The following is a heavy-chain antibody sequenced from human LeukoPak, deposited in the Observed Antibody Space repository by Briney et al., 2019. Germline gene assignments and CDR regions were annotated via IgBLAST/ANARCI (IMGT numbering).Heavy chain of an antibody. CDR2: ISGSGGST. D-gene: IGHD6-13*01. V-gene: IGHV3-23*01. CDR1: GFTFSSYA. Sequence: GGSLRLSCAASGFTFSSYAMSWVRQAPGKGLEWVSAISGSGGSTYYADSVKGRFPISRDNSKNTLYLQMNSLRAEDTAVYYCAKAQQLVKFYWYFDLWGRGTLVTVSS. CDR3: AKAQQLVKFYWYFDL. J-gene: IGHJ2*01.